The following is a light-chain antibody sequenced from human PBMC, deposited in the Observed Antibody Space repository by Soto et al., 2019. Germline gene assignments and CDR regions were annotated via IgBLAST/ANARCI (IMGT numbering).Light chain of an antibody. V-gene: IGKV1-5*03. CDR3: QQYNSYRS. Sequence: DIQMTQSPSTLSASVGDRVTITCRASQSVGSWLAWYQQKPGKAPKLLIYKASTLESGVPSRFSGSGSGTEFTLTISSLQPEDFATYYCQQYNSYRSFGQGTKLEIK. CDR1: QSVGSW. CDR2: KAS. J-gene: IGKJ2*04.